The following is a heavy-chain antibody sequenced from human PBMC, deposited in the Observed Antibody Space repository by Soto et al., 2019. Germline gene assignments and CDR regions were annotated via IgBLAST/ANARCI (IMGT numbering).Heavy chain of an antibody. J-gene: IGHJ6*02. V-gene: IGHV3-43*01. D-gene: IGHD3-3*01. Sequence: EVQLVESGGVVVQPGGSLRLSCAASGFTFDDYTMHWVRQAPGKGLEWVSLISWDGGSTYYADSVKGRFTISSDNSKNALYLQMNSLRTEDTALYYCAKDISDRYEPFYYYYGMDVWGQGTTVTVSS. CDR1: GFTFDDYT. CDR2: ISWDGGST. CDR3: AKDISDRYEPFYYYYGMDV.